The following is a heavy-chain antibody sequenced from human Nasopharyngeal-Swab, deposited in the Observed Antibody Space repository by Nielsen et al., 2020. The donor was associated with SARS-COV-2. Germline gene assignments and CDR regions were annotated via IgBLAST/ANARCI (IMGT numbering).Heavy chain of an antibody. CDR3: ARDPSSGWYEFDY. CDR1: GGSISSSSYY. D-gene: IGHD6-19*01. J-gene: IGHJ4*02. CDR2: IYYSGST. Sequence: ESLKISCTVSGGSISSSSYYWGWIRQPPGKGLEWIGSIYYSGSTYYNPSLKSRVTISVDTSKNQFSLKLSSVTAADTAVYYCARDPSSGWYEFDYWGQGTLVTVSS. V-gene: IGHV4-39*07.